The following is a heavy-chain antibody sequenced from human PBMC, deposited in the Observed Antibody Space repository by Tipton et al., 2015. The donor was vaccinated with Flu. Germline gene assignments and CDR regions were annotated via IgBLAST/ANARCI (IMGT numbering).Heavy chain of an antibody. V-gene: IGHV4-59*01. CDR1: GGSINSSY. CDR3: ARGDCSSTSCLDY. J-gene: IGHJ4*02. Sequence: TLSLTCSVSGGSINSSYWSWIRQSPGKGLEWIGNIQYSGHTNYNPSLKSRVTISADTSNNQFSLKLSSVTAADTAVYYCARGDCSSTSCLDYWGQGTLVTVSS. CDR2: IQYSGHT. D-gene: IGHD2-2*01.